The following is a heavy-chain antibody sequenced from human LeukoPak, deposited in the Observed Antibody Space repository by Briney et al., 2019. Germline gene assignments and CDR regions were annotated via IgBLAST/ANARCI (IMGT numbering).Heavy chain of an antibody. V-gene: IGHV4-59*12. D-gene: IGHD5-12*01. CDR2: VYYSGSA. CDR3: AREGRGTYPYLDN. CDR1: GGSISGYY. Sequence: SSETLSLTCTVSGGSISGYYWSWIRQPPGKGLEWIGYVYYSGSAFYNPSLKSRVTISIDTSKSQFSLRLTSVTAADTGLYFCAREGRGTYPYLDNWGQGTLVTVSS. J-gene: IGHJ4*02.